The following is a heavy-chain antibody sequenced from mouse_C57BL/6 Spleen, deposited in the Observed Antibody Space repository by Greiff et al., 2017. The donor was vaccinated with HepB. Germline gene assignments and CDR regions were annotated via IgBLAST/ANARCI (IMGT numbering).Heavy chain of an antibody. CDR2: IYPGDGDT. Sequence: QVQLKESGAELVKPGASVKISCKASGYAFSSYWMNWVKQRPGKGLEWIGQIYPGDGDTNYNGKFKGKATLTADKSSSTAYMQLSSLTSEDSAVYFCAREDYGDYYAMDYWGQGTSVTVSS. V-gene: IGHV1-80*01. CDR3: AREDYGDYYAMDY. D-gene: IGHD1-1*02. J-gene: IGHJ4*01. CDR1: GYAFSSYW.